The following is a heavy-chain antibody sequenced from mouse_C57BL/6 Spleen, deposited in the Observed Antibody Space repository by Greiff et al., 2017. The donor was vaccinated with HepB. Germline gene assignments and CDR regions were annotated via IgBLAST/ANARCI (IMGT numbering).Heavy chain of an antibody. CDR1: GYTFTEYT. CDR2: IYPGSGSI. D-gene: IGHD1-1*01. Sequence: QVQLQQSGAELVKPGASVKLSCKASGYTFTEYTIHWVKQRSGQGLEWIGWIYPGSGSIKYNEKFKDKATLTADKSSSTGYMELSRLTSEDSAVYFCARHGVLLRNLLFDYWGQGTTLTVSS. CDR3: ARHGVLLRNLLFDY. J-gene: IGHJ2*01. V-gene: IGHV1-62-2*01.